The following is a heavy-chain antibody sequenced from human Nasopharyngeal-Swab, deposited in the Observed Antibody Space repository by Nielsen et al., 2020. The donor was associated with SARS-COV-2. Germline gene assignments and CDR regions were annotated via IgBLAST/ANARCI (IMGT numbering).Heavy chain of an antibody. V-gene: IGHV1-69*13. CDR3: ARDSGKMEWPLGDY. CDR2: IIPIFGTA. CDR1: GGTFSSYA. D-gene: IGHD3-3*01. J-gene: IGHJ4*02. Sequence: SVKVSCKASGGTFSSYAISWVRQAPGQGLEWMGGIIPIFGTANYAQKFQGRVTITADESTSTAYMELSSLRSDDTAVYYCARDSGKMEWPLGDYWGQGTLVTVSS.